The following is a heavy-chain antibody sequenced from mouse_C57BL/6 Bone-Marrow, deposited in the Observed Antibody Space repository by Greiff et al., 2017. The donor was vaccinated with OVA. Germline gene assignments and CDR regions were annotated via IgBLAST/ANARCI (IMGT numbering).Heavy chain of an antibody. J-gene: IGHJ2*01. D-gene: IGHD3-2*02. CDR1: GYTFTDYE. V-gene: IGHV1-15*01. CDR3: TRGATAQATYFDY. Sequence: QVQLQQSGAELVRPGASVTLSCKASGYTFTDYEMHWVKQTPVHGLEWIGAIDPETGGTAYNQKFKGKAILTADKSSSTAYMELRSLTSEDSAVYYCTRGATAQATYFDYWGQGTTLTVSS. CDR2: IDPETGGT.